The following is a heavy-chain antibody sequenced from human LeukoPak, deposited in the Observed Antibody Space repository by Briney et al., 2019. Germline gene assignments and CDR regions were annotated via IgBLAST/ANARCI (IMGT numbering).Heavy chain of an antibody. CDR1: GFTFSSYA. D-gene: IGHD7-27*01. J-gene: IGHJ5*02. CDR3: ASSALGRADWLDP. CDR2: IRYDGEKQ. V-gene: IGHV3-30*04. Sequence: GGSLRLSCAASGFTFSSYAMHWVRQAPGKGLEWVTFIRYDGEKQHYVDSVKGRFTISRDSSKDTLYLQMSDVRPEDTAVYYCASSALGRADWLDPWGLGTPVTVSS.